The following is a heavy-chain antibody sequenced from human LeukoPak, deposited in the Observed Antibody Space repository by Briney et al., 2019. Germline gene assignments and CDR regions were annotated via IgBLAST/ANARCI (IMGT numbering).Heavy chain of an antibody. Sequence: SETLSLTCAVYGGSFSGHYWSWNRQTPGKGLEWIGEINHSGSTNYNPSLKSRVTISVDTSKNQFSLKLSSVTAADTAVYYCAREWYSSGWYFDYWGQGTLVTVSS. CDR2: INHSGST. CDR1: GGSFSGHY. V-gene: IGHV4-34*01. D-gene: IGHD6-19*01. J-gene: IGHJ4*02. CDR3: AREWYSSGWYFDY.